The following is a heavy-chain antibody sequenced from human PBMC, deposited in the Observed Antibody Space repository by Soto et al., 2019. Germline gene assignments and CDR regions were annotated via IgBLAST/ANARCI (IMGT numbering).Heavy chain of an antibody. Sequence: GGSLRLSCAASAFTFNTHGMHWVRQAPGKGLEWVAVIWYDGTNKYYADSMKGRFTISRDNSKSMLFLQMNSLRVEDTAVYYCARDLGLFASGIDYWGQGTLVTVSS. CDR1: AFTFNTHG. D-gene: IGHD1-26*01. CDR3: ARDLGLFASGIDY. V-gene: IGHV3-33*01. J-gene: IGHJ4*02. CDR2: IWYDGTNK.